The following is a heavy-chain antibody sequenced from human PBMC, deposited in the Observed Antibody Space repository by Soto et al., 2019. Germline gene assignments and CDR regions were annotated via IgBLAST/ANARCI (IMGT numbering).Heavy chain of an antibody. CDR1: GYSFTSYW. Sequence: GESLKISCKGPGYSFTSYWIGWVRQMPGKGLEWMGIIYPGDSDTRYSPSFQGQVTISADKSISTAYLQWSSLKASDTAMYYCARFDGSSSSSRYGMDVWGQGTTVTVSS. J-gene: IGHJ6*02. CDR2: IYPGDSDT. CDR3: ARFDGSSSSSRYGMDV. V-gene: IGHV5-51*01. D-gene: IGHD6-6*01.